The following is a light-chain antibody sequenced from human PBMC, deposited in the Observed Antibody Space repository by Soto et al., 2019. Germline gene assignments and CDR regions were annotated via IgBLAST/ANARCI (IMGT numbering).Light chain of an antibody. CDR1: QNVSSN. V-gene: IGKV3D-15*01. J-gene: IGKJ4*01. CDR2: GTY. Sequence: EIVMTQSPAPLSVSPGERATLSCRASQNVSSNLAWYQQKPGQAPRLLIYGTYIRATGIPARFSGSGSGTEFTLTISSLQSEDFAVYYCQQYNNWPPLTFGGGTKVEIK. CDR3: QQYNNWPPLT.